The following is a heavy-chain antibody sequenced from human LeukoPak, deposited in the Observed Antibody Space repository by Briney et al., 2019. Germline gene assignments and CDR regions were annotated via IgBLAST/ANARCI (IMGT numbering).Heavy chain of an antibody. Sequence: ASVKVSCKVSGYTLTELSMHWVRQAPGKGLEWMGGFDPEDGETIYAQKFQGRVTMTEDTSTDTAYMELSSLRSEDTAVYYCATPPLDSGSYWIDYWGQGTLVTVSS. CDR3: ATPPLDSGSYWIDY. CDR2: FDPEDGET. D-gene: IGHD1-26*01. CDR1: GYTLTELS. J-gene: IGHJ4*02. V-gene: IGHV1-24*01.